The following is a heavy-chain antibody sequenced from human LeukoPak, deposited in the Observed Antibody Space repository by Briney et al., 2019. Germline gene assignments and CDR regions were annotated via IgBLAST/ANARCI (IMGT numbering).Heavy chain of an antibody. CDR3: ARESRKAVAGTPYYYYGMDV. Sequence: GRSLRLSCAASGFTFSSYAMHWVRQAPGKGLEGVAVISYDGSNKYYADSVKGRFTISRDNSKNTLYLQMNSLRAEDTAVYYCARESRKAVAGTPYYYYGMDVWGQGTTVTVSS. CDR2: ISYDGSNK. D-gene: IGHD6-19*01. CDR1: GFTFSSYA. V-gene: IGHV3-30-3*01. J-gene: IGHJ6*02.